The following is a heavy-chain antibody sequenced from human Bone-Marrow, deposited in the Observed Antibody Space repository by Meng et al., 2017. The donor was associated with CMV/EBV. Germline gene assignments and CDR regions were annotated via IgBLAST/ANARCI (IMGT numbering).Heavy chain of an antibody. Sequence: GGSLRLSCAASGFTFSSYSMNWVRQTPGKGLEWVSSISSSSSYIYYADSVKGRFTISRDNAKNSLYLQMNSLRAEDTAVYYCAKDHLTVTTRYSGMDVWGQGTTVTVSS. CDR3: AKDHLTVTTRYSGMDV. D-gene: IGHD4-11*01. CDR1: GFTFSSYS. CDR2: ISSSSSYI. J-gene: IGHJ6*02. V-gene: IGHV3-21*01.